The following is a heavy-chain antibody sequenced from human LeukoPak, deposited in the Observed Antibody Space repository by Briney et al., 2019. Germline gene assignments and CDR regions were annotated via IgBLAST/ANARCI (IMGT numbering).Heavy chain of an antibody. CDR2: IYHSGST. Sequence: SGTLSLTCAVSGGSISSSNWWSWVRQPPGKGLEWIGEIYHSGSTNYNPSLKSRVTISVDKSKNQFSLKLSSVTAADTAVYYCARYMGGSGYPFDYWGQGTLVTVSS. V-gene: IGHV4-4*02. D-gene: IGHD3-22*01. J-gene: IGHJ4*02. CDR1: GGSISSSNW. CDR3: ARYMGGSGYPFDY.